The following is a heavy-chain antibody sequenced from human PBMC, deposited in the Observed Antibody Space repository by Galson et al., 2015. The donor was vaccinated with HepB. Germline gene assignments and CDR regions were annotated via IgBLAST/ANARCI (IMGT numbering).Heavy chain of an antibody. CDR3: AKEVYDDYSNVAVYYCYGMDV. Sequence: SLRLSCAASGFDFDDYAMHWVRQAPGKGLEWVSGISWNSGRIGYADSVRGRFTISRDNAKNSLYLQMNSMRVEDTALYYCAKEVYDDYSNVAVYYCYGMDVWGQGTTVTVSS. J-gene: IGHJ6*02. CDR2: ISWNSGRI. D-gene: IGHD4-17*01. V-gene: IGHV3-9*01. CDR1: GFDFDDYA.